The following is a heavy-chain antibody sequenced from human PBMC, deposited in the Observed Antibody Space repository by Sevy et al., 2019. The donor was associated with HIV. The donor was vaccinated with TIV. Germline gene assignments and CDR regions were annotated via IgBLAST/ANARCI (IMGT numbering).Heavy chain of an antibody. CDR3: ARGPAV. J-gene: IGHJ6*02. CDR1: GYTFTGYS. V-gene: IGHV1-2*02. Sequence: ASVKVSCKTSGYTFTGYSLYWVRQAPGQGLEWMGWINPKSGGTTYSQQFQGRVTMTRDTSISTVSMELSSLRSDGTAVYFCARGPAVWGQGTTVTVSS. CDR2: INPKSGGT.